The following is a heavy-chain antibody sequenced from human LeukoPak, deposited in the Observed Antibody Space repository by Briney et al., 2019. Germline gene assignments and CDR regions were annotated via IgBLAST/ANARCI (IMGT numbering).Heavy chain of an antibody. J-gene: IGHJ5*02. D-gene: IGHD5-24*01. V-gene: IGHV3-49*03. CDR1: GLTFGDSA. Sequence: GGSLRLSCTTSGLTFGDSAMSWFRQAPGKGLEWVGFIRSIPYGGTIEYAASVKGRFTISRDDSESIAYLQMNSLKTEDTAVYYCTRAGDGYNPARPWGQGTLVTVSS. CDR2: IRSIPYGGTI. CDR3: TRAGDGYNPARP.